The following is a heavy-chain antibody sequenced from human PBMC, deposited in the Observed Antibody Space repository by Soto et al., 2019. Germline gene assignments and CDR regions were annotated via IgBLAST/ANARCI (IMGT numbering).Heavy chain of an antibody. CDR1: GFTFSSYS. CDR3: ARGEYCSGGSCYSPFNYYYGMDV. CDR2: ISSSSSTI. D-gene: IGHD2-15*01. Sequence: EVQLVESGGGLVQPGGSLRLSCAASGFTFSSYSMNCVRQAPGKGLEWVSYISSSSSTIYYADSVKGQFTIPRDNAKNSLYLQMNSLRDEDTAVYYCARGEYCSGGSCYSPFNYYYGMDVWGQGTTVTVSS. J-gene: IGHJ6*02. V-gene: IGHV3-48*02.